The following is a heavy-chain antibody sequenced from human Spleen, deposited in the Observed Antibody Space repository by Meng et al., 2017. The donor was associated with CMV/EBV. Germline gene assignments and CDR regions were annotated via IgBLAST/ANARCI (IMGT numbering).Heavy chain of an antibody. D-gene: IGHD6-13*01. CDR3: ARRWQQLGSPHDAFDI. CDR2: IYPGDSDT. J-gene: IGHJ3*02. CDR1: GYDFTSSW. V-gene: IGHV5-51*01. Sequence: GESLKISCQASGYDFTSSWIGWVRQMPGKGLEWMGIIYPGDSDTRYSPSFQGQVTISADKSISTAYLQWSSLKASDTAMYYCARRWQQLGSPHDAFDIWGQGTMVTVSS.